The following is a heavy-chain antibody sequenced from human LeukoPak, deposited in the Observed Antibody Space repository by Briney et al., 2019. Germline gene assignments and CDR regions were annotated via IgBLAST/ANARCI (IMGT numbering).Heavy chain of an antibody. CDR2: IWYDGSNK. D-gene: IGHD3-16*01. V-gene: IGHV3-33*01. CDR1: GFTFSSYG. J-gene: IGHJ4*02. Sequence: GGSLRLSCAASGFTFSSYGMHWVRQAPGKGLEWVAVIWYDGSNKYYADSVKGRFTISRDNSKNTLYLQMNSLRAEDTAVYYCARDPGNDYVGGSPGYYFDYWGQGTLVTVSS. CDR3: ARDPGNDYVGGSPGYYFDY.